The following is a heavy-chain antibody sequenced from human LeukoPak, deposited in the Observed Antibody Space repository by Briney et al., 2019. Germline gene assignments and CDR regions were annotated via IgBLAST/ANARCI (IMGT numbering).Heavy chain of an antibody. CDR2: IIPIFGTA. D-gene: IGHD4-17*01. Sequence: ASVKVSCKASGGTFNTHDISWVRQAPGHGLEWMGGIIPIFGTAKYEQKFQDRVTITADKSTSKAYMELSSLRSEDTAVYYCARDHSGYVDYMGYWYFDLWGRGTLVTVSS. CDR1: GGTFNTHD. J-gene: IGHJ2*01. CDR3: ARDHSGYVDYMGYWYFDL. V-gene: IGHV1-69*06.